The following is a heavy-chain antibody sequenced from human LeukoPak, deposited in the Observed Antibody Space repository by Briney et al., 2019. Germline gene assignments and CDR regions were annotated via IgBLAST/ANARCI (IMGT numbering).Heavy chain of an antibody. CDR3: ARRKGGYCSSTSCLADHPWDY. CDR1: GGSFSGYY. Sequence: SETLSLTCAVYGGSFSGYYWSWIRQPPGKGLEWLGEINHSGSTNYNPSLKSRVTISVDTSKNQFSLKLSSVTAADTAVYYCARRKGGYCSSTSCLADHPWDYWGQGTLVTVSS. V-gene: IGHV4-34*01. J-gene: IGHJ4*02. CDR2: INHSGST. D-gene: IGHD2-2*03.